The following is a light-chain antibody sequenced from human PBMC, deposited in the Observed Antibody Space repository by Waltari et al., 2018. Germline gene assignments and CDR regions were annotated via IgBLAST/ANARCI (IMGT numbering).Light chain of an antibody. Sequence: DIVMTQSPDSLAVSPGERSTINCKSSRSILSSSNSKNYLAWFQHKAGQPPKLLIYWASTRESGVPDRVSGSGSGTDFTLTISSLQAEDVAVYYCQQYYTTPYTFGQGTKLEI. CDR3: QQYYTTPYT. CDR1: RSILSSSNSKNY. J-gene: IGKJ2*01. CDR2: WAS. V-gene: IGKV4-1*01.